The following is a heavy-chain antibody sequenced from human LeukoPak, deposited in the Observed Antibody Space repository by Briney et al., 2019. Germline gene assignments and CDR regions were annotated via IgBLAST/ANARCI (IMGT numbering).Heavy chain of an antibody. V-gene: IGHV3-23*01. D-gene: IGHD3-22*01. CDR2: ISGSGDNT. J-gene: IGHJ4*02. CDR3: AKGSYYDSSGSFYFDY. Sequence: GGSLRLSCAASGFTFSSYAMSWVRQAPGKGLEWVPGISGSGDNTYYADSVKGRFTISRDDSKNTLYVQVNSLGTEDTAAYYCAKGSYYDSSGSFYFDYWGQGTLVTVSS. CDR1: GFTFSSYA.